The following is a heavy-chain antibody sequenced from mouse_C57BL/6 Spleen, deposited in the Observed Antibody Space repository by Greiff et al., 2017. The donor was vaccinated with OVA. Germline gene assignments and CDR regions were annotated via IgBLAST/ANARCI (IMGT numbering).Heavy chain of an antibody. J-gene: IGHJ2*01. Sequence: EVQLVESGGDLVKPGGSLKLSCAASGFTFSSYGMSWVRQTPDKRLEWVATISSGGSYTYYPDSVKGRFTISRDNAKNTLYLQMSSLKSEDTAMYYCARHYYGSSYDMYYFDYWGQGTTLTVSS. CDR3: ARHYYGSSYDMYYFDY. V-gene: IGHV5-6*01. CDR1: GFTFSSYG. D-gene: IGHD1-1*01. CDR2: ISSGGSYT.